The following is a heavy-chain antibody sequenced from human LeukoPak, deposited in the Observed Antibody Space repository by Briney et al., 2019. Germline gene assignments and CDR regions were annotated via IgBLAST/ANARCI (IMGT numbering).Heavy chain of an antibody. CDR2: IYSGGST. J-gene: IGHJ3*02. CDR1: GFPLSSKY. Sequence: GGSLILSWAASGFPLSSKYLSWVRPAPGKGLEWVSVIYSGGSTYYADSVKGRFTISRDNPKNTLYLQMNNMRTEDTAVYYCAREALEWSPPDIWGQGTTVTVSS. CDR3: AREALEWSPPDI. D-gene: IGHD3-3*01. V-gene: IGHV3-53*05.